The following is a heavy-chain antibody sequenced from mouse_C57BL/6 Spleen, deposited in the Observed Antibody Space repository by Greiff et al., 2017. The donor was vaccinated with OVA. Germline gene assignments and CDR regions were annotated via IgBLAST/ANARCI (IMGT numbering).Heavy chain of an antibody. CDR3: ARIGGDY. D-gene: IGHD3-1*01. Sequence: QVQLQQPGAELVMPVASVQLSCTASFSTFPSSWMHWVKQRPGQGLECIGALDPSDSYTNYNQKFKGKSTLTVDKSSSTAYMQLSSLTSEDSAVYYCARIGGDYWGQGTSVTVSS. CDR1: FSTFPSSW. CDR2: LDPSDSYT. V-gene: IGHV1-69*01. J-gene: IGHJ4*01.